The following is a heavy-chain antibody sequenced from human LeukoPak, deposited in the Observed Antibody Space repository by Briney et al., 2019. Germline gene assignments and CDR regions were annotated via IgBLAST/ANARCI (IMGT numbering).Heavy chain of an antibody. CDR1: GFIFDDHD. J-gene: IGHJ3*02. Sequence: GGSLRLSCAASGFIFDDHDMHWDRQAPGKDLEWVSGISWSSDIIGYADSVKGRFTISRDNAKNSLYLQMESLRAEDTAVYYCAKDTGSPADAITMEDNAFDIWGQGTMVTVSS. CDR3: AKDTGSPADAITMEDNAFDI. V-gene: IGHV3-9*01. D-gene: IGHD3-3*01. CDR2: ISWSSDII.